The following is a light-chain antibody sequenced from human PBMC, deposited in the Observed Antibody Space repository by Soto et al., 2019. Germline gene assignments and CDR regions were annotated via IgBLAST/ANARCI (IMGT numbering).Light chain of an antibody. V-gene: IGLV2-8*01. CDR1: SSDVGGYNY. J-gene: IGLJ2*01. CDR3: SSYTRNTTPVV. Sequence: QSALTQPPSASGSPGQSVAISCTGTSSDVGGYNYVSWYQQHPGKAPKLMIYEVNKRPSGVPDRFSGSKSGNTASLTVSGLQAEDEADYYCSSYTRNTTPVVFGGGTKLTVL. CDR2: EVN.